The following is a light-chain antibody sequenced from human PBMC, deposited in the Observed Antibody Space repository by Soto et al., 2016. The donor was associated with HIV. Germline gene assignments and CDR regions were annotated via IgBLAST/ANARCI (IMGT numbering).Light chain of an antibody. CDR1: QGIGSY. V-gene: IGKV1-9*01. CDR2: AAS. J-gene: IGKJ3*01. CDR3: QQLDSYLPFT. Sequence: DIQLTQSPSFLSASVGDRVTITCRASQGIGSYLAWYQQKPGKAPKLLIYAASTLRSGVPSRFSGSGSGTEFTLTISSLQPEDLATYYCQQLDSYLPFTFGPGTNWIS.